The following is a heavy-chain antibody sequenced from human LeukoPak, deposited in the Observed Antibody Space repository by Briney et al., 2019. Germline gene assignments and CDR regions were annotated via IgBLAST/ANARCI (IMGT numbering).Heavy chain of an antibody. CDR2: IYYSGST. CDR3: ARELVAARLPFDY. D-gene: IGHD6-6*01. J-gene: IGHJ4*02. Sequence: PSETLSLTCTVSGGSISSSSYYWGWIRQPPGKGLEWIGSIYYSGSTYYNPSLKSRVTISVDTSKNQFSLKLSSVTAADTAVYYCARELVAARLPFDYWGQGTLVTVSS. V-gene: IGHV4-39*02. CDR1: GGSISSSSYY.